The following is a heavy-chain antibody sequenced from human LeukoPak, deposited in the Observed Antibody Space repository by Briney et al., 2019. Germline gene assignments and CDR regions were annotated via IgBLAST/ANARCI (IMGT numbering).Heavy chain of an antibody. CDR1: GYTFTSYG. CDR2: INPNSGGT. D-gene: IGHD6-6*01. Sequence: GASVKVSCKASGYTFTSYGISWVRQAPGQGLEWMGWINPNSGGTNYAQKFQGRVTMTRDTSISTAYMELSRLRSDDTAVYYCARRRMAARSLDYWGQGTLVTVSS. CDR3: ARRRMAARSLDY. J-gene: IGHJ4*02. V-gene: IGHV1-2*02.